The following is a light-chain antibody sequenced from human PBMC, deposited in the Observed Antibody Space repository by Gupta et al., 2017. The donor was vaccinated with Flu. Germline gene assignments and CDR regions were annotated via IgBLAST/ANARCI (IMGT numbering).Light chain of an antibody. V-gene: IGKV3-20*01. CDR2: RAS. J-gene: IGKJ3*01. CDR3: QQDYNSPRT. Sequence: GTLSLSPGDRDTLSCSASQSVSNDYLVWYQQKAGQAPRLLIYRASTRATGIPDRFSGSGSGTDFTLTISRLEPEDFAVYYCQQDYNSPRTFGHGTKVDIK. CDR1: QSVSNDY.